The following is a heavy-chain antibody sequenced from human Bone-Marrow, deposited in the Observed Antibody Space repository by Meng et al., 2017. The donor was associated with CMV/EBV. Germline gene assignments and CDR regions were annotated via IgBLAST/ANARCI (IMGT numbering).Heavy chain of an antibody. D-gene: IGHD3-3*01. V-gene: IGHV3-48*03. CDR2: ISSSGSTI. CDR1: GFTFSSYE. CDR3: ARAWETLSNPWYYDFWSGSSSNGPKLSMDV. J-gene: IGHJ6*02. Sequence: GESLKISCAASGFTFSSYEMNWVRQAPGKGLEWVSYISSSGSTIYYADSVKGRFTISRDNAKNSLYLQMNSLRAEDTAVYYCARAWETLSNPWYYDFWSGSSSNGPKLSMDVWGQGTTVTVSS.